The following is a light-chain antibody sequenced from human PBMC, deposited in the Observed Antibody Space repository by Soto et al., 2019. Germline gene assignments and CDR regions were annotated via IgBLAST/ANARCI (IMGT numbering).Light chain of an antibody. J-gene: IGKJ1*01. CDR3: QQYNDNSWT. V-gene: IGKV1-5*03. CDR1: QSSSIW. Sequence: DIQMTQSPSTLSASVGDRVAITCRASQSSSIWLAWYQQKTGKAPKLLIYKASSLESGVPSRFSGSLSGTDFTLTISSLQPDDFASYYCQQYNDNSWTFGQGTKVEIK. CDR2: KAS.